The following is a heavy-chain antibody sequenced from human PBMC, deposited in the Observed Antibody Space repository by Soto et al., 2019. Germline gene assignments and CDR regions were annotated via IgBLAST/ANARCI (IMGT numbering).Heavy chain of an antibody. CDR2: IYSGGST. CDR3: ARDPWAADY. V-gene: IGHV3-66*01. D-gene: IGHD3-16*01. Sequence: EVQLVESGGGLVQPGGSLRLSCAASGFTVSTKYMSWVRQAPGKGLEWVSVIYSGGSTFYADSVRGRFTISRDNTKNTVNLQMNSLIAEDTAGYYCARDPWAADYWGQGTLVTVAA. J-gene: IGHJ4*02. CDR1: GFTVSTKY.